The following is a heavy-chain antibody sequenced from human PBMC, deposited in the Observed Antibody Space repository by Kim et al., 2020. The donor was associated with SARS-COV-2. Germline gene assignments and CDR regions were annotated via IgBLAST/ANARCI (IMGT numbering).Heavy chain of an antibody. V-gene: IGHV1-3*01. D-gene: IGHD3-10*01. CDR1: RYTFTSYA. J-gene: IGHJ6*02. Sequence: ASVKVSCKASRYTFTSYAMHWVRQAPGQRLEWMGWINAGNGNTKYSQKFQGRVTITRDTSASTAYMELSSLRSEDTAVYYCARAELLLWFGESLLDYYGMDVWGQGTTVTVSS. CDR3: ARAELLLWFGESLLDYYGMDV. CDR2: INAGNGNT.